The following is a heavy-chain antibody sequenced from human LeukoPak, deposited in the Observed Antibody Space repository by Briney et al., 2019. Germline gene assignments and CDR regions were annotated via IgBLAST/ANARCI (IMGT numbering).Heavy chain of an antibody. CDR2: ISYDGSNK. J-gene: IGHJ6*02. D-gene: IGHD3-9*01. CDR3: ARDVDPSYYYYGMDV. V-gene: IGHV3-30-3*01. CDR1: GFTFSSYA. Sequence: GGSLRLSCAASGFTFSSYAMHWVRQAPGKGLEWVAVISYDGSNKYYADSVKGRFTISRDNSKNTLYLQMNSLRAEDTAVYYCARDVDPSYYYYGMDVWGQGTTVTVSS.